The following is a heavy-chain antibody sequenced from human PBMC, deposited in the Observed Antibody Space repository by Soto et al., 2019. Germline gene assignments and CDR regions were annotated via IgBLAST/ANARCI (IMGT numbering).Heavy chain of an antibody. D-gene: IGHD6-6*01. V-gene: IGHV4-34*01. CDR3: ARAHSIAARRNYYGMDV. Sequence: SETLSLTCAVYGGSFSGYYWSWIRQPPVKGLEWIGEINHSGSTNYNPSLKSRVTISVDTSKNQFSLKLSSVTAADTAVYYCARAHSIAARRNYYGMDVWGQGTTVTVSS. CDR2: INHSGST. J-gene: IGHJ6*02. CDR1: GGSFSGYY.